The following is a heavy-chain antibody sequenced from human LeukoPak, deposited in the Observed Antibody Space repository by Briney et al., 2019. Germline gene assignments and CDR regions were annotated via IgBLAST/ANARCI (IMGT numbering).Heavy chain of an antibody. Sequence: SETLSLTCAVYGGSFTGYYWSWIRQAPGKGLEWIGEINHSGSINHNPSLKSRVTISVDTSKNQFSLKLSSVTAADTAVYYCVSPAVEDAFDIWGQGTMVTVSS. V-gene: IGHV4-34*01. CDR1: GGSFTGYY. D-gene: IGHD4-23*01. CDR3: VSPAVEDAFDI. CDR2: INHSGSI. J-gene: IGHJ3*02.